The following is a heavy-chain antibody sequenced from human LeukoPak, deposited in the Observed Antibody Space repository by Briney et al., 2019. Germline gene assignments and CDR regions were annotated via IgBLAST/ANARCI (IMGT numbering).Heavy chain of an antibody. CDR1: GFTFSDYY. D-gene: IGHD5-12*01. CDR2: ISNSGSTI. J-gene: IGHJ4*02. Sequence: GGSLRLSCAASGFTFSDYYMSWIRQAPGKGLEWVSYISNSGSTIYYADSVKGRFTISRDNAKNSLYLQMNSLRAEDTAVYYCARVPADIVANPGDYWGQGTLVTVSS. V-gene: IGHV3-11*01. CDR3: ARVPADIVANPGDY.